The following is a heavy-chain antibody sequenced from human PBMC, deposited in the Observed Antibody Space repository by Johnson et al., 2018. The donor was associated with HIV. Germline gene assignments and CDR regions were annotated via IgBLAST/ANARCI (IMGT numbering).Heavy chain of an antibody. Sequence: MLLVESGGGVVQPGGSLRFSCAASGFTFRNYAMSWVRQAPGKGLEWVSRIVISGDSTYYADSVKGRFTISRDNSKNTLYLQMNSLRAEDTAVYYCAKGDGYNYAFDIWGQGTMVTVSS. D-gene: IGHD5-24*01. V-gene: IGHV3-23*04. J-gene: IGHJ3*02. CDR3: AKGDGYNYAFDI. CDR2: IVISGDST. CDR1: GFTFRNYA.